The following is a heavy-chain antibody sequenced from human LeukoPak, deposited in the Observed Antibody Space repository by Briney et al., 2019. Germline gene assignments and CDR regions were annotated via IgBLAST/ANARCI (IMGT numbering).Heavy chain of an antibody. CDR3: ARYVVYGSGKYYFDY. CDR2: INYSGST. D-gene: IGHD3-10*01. V-gene: IGHV4-39*01. CDR1: GGSISPYY. J-gene: IGHJ4*02. Sequence: SETLSLTCTVSGGSISPYYWSWIRQPPGKGLEWIASINYSGSTYYNPSLKSRVTISVDTSENQFSLKLSSVTAADTAVYYCARYVVYGSGKYYFDYWGQGTLVTVSS.